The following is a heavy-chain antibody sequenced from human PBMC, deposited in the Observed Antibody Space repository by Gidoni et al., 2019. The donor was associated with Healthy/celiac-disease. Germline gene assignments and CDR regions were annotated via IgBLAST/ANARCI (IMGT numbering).Heavy chain of an antibody. CDR2: CYHSGST. CDR1: GGSISRGGYS. J-gene: IGHJ4*02. Sequence: QLQLQESGSGLVTPSQTLSLTCAGSGGSISRGGYSWSWIRQQPGKGLELIGYCYHSGSTYYNPSLKSRVTISVDRSKNQFSLKLSSVTAADTAVYYCASSHEGLWAYFDYWGQGTLVTVSS. CDR3: ASSHEGLWAYFDY. D-gene: IGHD5-18*01. V-gene: IGHV4-30-2*01.